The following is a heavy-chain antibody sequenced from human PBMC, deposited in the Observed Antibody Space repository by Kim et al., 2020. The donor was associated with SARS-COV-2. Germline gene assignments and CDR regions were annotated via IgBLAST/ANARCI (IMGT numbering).Heavy chain of an antibody. D-gene: IGHD1-26*01. V-gene: IGHV1-3*01. CDR2: GNT. J-gene: IGHJ4*02. CDR3: ARDQGVGDY. Sequence: GNTRYSDKIQRRVTITRDTSASTAYMELSSLRFEDSAVYYCARDQGVGDYWGQGALVTVSS.